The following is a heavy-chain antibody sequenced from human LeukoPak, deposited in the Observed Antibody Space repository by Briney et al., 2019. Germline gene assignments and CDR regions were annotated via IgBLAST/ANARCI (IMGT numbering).Heavy chain of an antibody. Sequence: GGSLRLSCAASGFIFSSYEMSWVRQAPGKGLEWVSYISSSGRTMYYADSVKGRFTVSRDNAKNSLYLQMNSLRAEDTAVYYCARDSRRDGYNSQAGYWGQGTLVTVSS. CDR1: GFIFSSYE. V-gene: IGHV3-48*03. J-gene: IGHJ4*02. D-gene: IGHD5-24*01. CDR2: ISSSGRTM. CDR3: ARDSRRDGYNSQAGY.